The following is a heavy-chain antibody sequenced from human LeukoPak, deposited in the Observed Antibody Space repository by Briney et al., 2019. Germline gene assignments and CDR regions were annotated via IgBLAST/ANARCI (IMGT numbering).Heavy chain of an antibody. J-gene: IGHJ6*02. CDR2: ISSSGSTI. V-gene: IGHV3-48*03. Sequence: GGSLRLSCAASGFTFSSYEMNWVRQAPGQGLEWLSYISSSGSTIYYADSVKGRFTISRDNAKNSLYLQMNSLRAEDTAVYYCASGTGRGMDVWGQGTTVTVSS. D-gene: IGHD1-1*01. CDR3: ASGTGRGMDV. CDR1: GFTFSSYE.